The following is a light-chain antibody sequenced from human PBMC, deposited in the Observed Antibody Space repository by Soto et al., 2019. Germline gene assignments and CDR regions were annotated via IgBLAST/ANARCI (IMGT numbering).Light chain of an antibody. J-gene: IGKJ2*01. V-gene: IGKV1-39*01. Sequence: DIQMTQSPSSLSASIGDRVTITCRASQNINSHLNWYQQKPGKAPKVVIYAASRLQSGVPSRFSGSGSGTKLTLTISILEPEDFATYYCQQSHITTLFTFGKGTKLEIK. CDR2: AAS. CDR1: QNINSH. CDR3: QQSHITTLFT.